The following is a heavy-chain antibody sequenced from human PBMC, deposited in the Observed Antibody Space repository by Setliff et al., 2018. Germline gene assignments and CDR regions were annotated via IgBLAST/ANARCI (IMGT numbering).Heavy chain of an antibody. CDR2: ISAHSDDT. CDR3: AYDSSGYYPGY. J-gene: IGHJ4*02. Sequence: ASVKVSCKASGYIFTGYYMHWVRQAPGQGLEWMGGISAHSDDTKYAEKFQGRVTMTMDTSTGTAYMELRSLRSDDTAVYICAYDSSGYYPGYWGQGTLVTVSS. D-gene: IGHD3-22*01. V-gene: IGHV1-2*02. CDR1: GYIFTGYY.